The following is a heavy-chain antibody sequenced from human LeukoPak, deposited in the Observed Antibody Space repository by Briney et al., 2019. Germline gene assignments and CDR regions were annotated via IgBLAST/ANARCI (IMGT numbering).Heavy chain of an antibody. V-gene: IGHV4-34*01. Sequence: SETLSLTCAVYGGSFSGYYWSWIRQPPGKGLEWVGEINHSGRTNYNPSLKSRVTTSVDTSKNQFFLQLSSVTAADAAVYYGARGDYTAMVRYFDYWGQGTLVTVSS. CDR2: INHSGRT. J-gene: IGHJ4*02. D-gene: IGHD5-18*01. CDR1: GGSFSGYY. CDR3: ARGDYTAMVRYFDY.